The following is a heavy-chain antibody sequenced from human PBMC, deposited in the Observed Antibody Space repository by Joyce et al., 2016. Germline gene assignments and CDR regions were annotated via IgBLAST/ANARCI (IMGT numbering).Heavy chain of an antibody. CDR1: GFTVSNNY. Sequence: EVQLVESGGGLIKPGGSLRLSCAASGFTVSNNYMTWVRQAPGKGLEWVSFIYSGGDTYYADSVKGRFTISRDKNTLYLQMNSLRVEDTAVYYCARVPGFHWGQGTLVTVSS. CDR3: ARVPGFH. V-gene: IGHV3-53*01. CDR2: IYSGGDT. J-gene: IGHJ4*02.